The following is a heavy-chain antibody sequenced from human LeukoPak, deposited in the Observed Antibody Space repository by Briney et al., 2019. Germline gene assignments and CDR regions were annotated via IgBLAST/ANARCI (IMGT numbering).Heavy chain of an antibody. V-gene: IGHV4-34*01. Sequence: PSETLSLTCAVYGGSFSGYYWSWIRQPPGKGLEWIGEINHSGSTNYNQSLKSRVTISVDTSKNQFSLKLSSVTAADTAVYYCASRPSLVVPTADDAFDIWGQGTMVTVSS. CDR1: GGSFSGYY. J-gene: IGHJ3*02. CDR2: INHSGST. CDR3: ASRPSLVVPTADDAFDI. D-gene: IGHD2-2*01.